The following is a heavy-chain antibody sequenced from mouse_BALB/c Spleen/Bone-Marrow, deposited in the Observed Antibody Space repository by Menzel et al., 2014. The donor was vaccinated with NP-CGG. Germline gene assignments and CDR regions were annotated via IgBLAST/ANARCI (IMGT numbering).Heavy chain of an antibody. CDR1: GYSFTGYN. Sequence: VQLQQSGPELEKPGASVKISCKASGYSFTGYNMNWVKQYNGQSLEWIGNVDPYYGATTYNQKFKGKATLTVDKSSSTAYMQLERLTSEDSAVYYCARSYNSFGFWGQGTTLTVSS. V-gene: IGHV1-39*01. J-gene: IGHJ2*01. CDR3: ARSYNSFGF. CDR2: VDPYYGAT.